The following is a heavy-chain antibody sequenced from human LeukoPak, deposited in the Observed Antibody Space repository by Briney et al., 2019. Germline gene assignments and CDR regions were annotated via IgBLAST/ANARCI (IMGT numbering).Heavy chain of an antibody. CDR3: ATGVELLYPGGFDL. Sequence: GGSLRLSCAASGFTFSSYAMSWVRQAPGKGLEWVSAISGSGGSTYYTDSVKGRFTISRDNSKNTLYLQMNSLRAEDTAVYYCATGVELLYPGGFDLWGRGTLVTVSS. J-gene: IGHJ2*01. CDR2: ISGSGGST. V-gene: IGHV3-23*01. D-gene: IGHD2-2*02. CDR1: GFTFSSYA.